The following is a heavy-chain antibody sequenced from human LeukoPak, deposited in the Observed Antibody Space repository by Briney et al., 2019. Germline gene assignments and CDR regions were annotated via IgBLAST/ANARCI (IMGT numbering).Heavy chain of an antibody. CDR2: IWYDGSNK. J-gene: IGHJ4*02. D-gene: IGHD1-14*01. CDR3: AAGEPYGY. Sequence: GESLRLSCVASGFTFTDHPMNWVRQAPGKGLEWVAIIWYDGSNKYYADSVKGRFTISRDNSKNTLYLQMNSLRADDTAVYYCAAGEPYGYWGQGTLVTVSS. V-gene: IGHV3-33*08. CDR1: GFTFTDHP.